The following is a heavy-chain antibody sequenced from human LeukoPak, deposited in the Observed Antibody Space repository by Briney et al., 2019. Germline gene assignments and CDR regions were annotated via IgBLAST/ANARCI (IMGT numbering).Heavy chain of an antibody. V-gene: IGHV3-30*02. CDR1: GFTFSSYG. D-gene: IGHD6-13*01. Sequence: PGGSLRLSCAASGFTFSSYGMHWVRQAPGKGLEWVAFIRYDGSNKYYADSVKGRFTISRDNSKNTLYLQMNSLRAEDTAVYYCARTFIAAAALSYWGQGTLVTVSS. CDR2: IRYDGSNK. J-gene: IGHJ4*02. CDR3: ARTFIAAAALSY.